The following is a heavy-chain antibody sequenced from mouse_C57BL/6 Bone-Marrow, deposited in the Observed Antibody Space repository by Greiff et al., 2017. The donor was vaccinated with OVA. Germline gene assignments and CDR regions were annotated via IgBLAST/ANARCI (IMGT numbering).Heavy chain of an antibody. D-gene: IGHD2-1*01. Sequence: VQLQQSGAELVRPGASVKLSCKASGYTFTDYYINWVKQRPGQGLEWIARIYPGSGNTYYNEKFKGKATLTAEKSSSTAYMQLSSLTSEDSAVYFCARKGNSGAMDYWGQGTSVTVSS. CDR1: GYTFTDYY. CDR2: IYPGSGNT. CDR3: ARKGNSGAMDY. J-gene: IGHJ4*01. V-gene: IGHV1-76*01.